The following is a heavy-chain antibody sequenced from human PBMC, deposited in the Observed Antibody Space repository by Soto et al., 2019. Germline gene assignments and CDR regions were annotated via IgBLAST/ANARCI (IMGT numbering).Heavy chain of an antibody. CDR1: GYTFTSYA. D-gene: IGHD1-20*01. CDR3: ARDRGAYNWNYFDY. Sequence: ASVKVSCKASGYTFTSYAMHWVRQAPGQRLEWMGWINAGNGNTKYSQKLQGRVTITRDTSASTAYMELSSLRSEDTAVYYCARDRGAYNWNYFDYWGQGTLVTVSS. CDR2: INAGNGNT. V-gene: IGHV1-3*01. J-gene: IGHJ4*02.